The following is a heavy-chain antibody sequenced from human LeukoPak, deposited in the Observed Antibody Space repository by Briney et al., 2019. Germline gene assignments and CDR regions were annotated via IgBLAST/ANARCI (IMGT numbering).Heavy chain of an antibody. V-gene: IGHV4-39*01. CDR3: ARVYYDSSGYYSPATVAD. D-gene: IGHD3-22*01. CDR2: VHYSGST. J-gene: IGHJ4*02. CDR1: GGSISSNNYY. Sequence: SETLSLTCTVSGGSISSNNYYWGWVRQPPGKGLEWIGSVHYSGSTYYNPSLKSRVTISVDTSKNQFSLKLSSVTAADTAVYYCARVYYDSSGYYSPATVADWGQGTLVTVSS.